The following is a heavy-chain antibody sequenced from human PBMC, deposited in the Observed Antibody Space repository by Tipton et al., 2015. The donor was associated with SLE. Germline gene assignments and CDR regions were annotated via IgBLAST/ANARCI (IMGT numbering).Heavy chain of an antibody. J-gene: IGHJ4*02. V-gene: IGHV4-39*07. Sequence: TLSLTCTVSGGSISSSSYYWGWIRQPPGKGLEWIGGIYYSGSTYYNPSLKSRVTISVDTSKNQFSLKLSSVTAADTAVYYCARLSQSEHIVVRFDYWGQGTLVTVSS. CDR2: IYYSGST. CDR3: ARLSQSEHIVVRFDY. D-gene: IGHD2-21*01. CDR1: GGSISSSSYY.